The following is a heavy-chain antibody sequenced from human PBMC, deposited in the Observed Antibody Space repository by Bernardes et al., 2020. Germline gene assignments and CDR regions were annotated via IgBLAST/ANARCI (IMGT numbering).Heavy chain of an antibody. CDR1: GFTFTSYW. CDR2: IKQDGSEK. Sequence: GGSLRLSCVASGFTFTSYWVNWVRQAPGKGLEWVAHIKQDGSEKYYVDSVKGRFTISRDNAENSVHLQMNSLRAEDTAVYYCTRSPEGYGPDYWGQGTLVTVSS. D-gene: IGHD1-1*01. CDR3: TRSPEGYGPDY. J-gene: IGHJ4*02. V-gene: IGHV3-7*01.